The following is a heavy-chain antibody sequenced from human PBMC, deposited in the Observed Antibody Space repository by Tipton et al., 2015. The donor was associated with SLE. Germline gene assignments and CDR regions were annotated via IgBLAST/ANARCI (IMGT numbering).Heavy chain of an antibody. CDR2: IYYSGST. D-gene: IGHD6-13*01. Sequence: TLSLTCTVSGGSIRSYYWSWIREPPGKGLGWIGYIYYSGSTNYNPSLKRRVTISVDTSKNQFSLKLSSVTAADTAVYYCAKDLALELAAPSYFDYWGQGTLVTVSS. CDR3: AKDLALELAAPSYFDY. J-gene: IGHJ4*02. V-gene: IGHV4-59*01. CDR1: GGSIRSYY.